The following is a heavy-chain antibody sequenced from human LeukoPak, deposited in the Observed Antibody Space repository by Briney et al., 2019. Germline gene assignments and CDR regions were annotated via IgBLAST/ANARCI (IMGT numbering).Heavy chain of an antibody. CDR2: ISWNSGSI. D-gene: IGHD5-18*01. CDR1: GFTFDDYA. J-gene: IGHJ4*02. CDR3: AKGQRGYSYAYDY. Sequence: LSLSCAASGFTFDDYAMHWVRQAPGKGLEWVSGISWNSGSIGYADSVKGRFTISRDNAKNSLYLQMNSLGAEDTALYYCAKGQRGYSYAYDYWGQGTLVTVSS. V-gene: IGHV3-9*01.